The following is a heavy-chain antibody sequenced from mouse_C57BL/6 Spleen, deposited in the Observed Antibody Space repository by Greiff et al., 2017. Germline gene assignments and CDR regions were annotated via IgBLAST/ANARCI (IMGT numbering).Heavy chain of an antibody. J-gene: IGHJ3*01. V-gene: IGHV1-64*01. CDR2: IHPNSGST. CDR3: AREWYGSSVAY. D-gene: IGHD1-1*01. Sequence: QVQLQQPGAELVKPGASVKLSCKASGYTFTSYWMHWVKQRPGQGLEWIGMIHPNSGSTNYNEKFKSKATLTVDKSSSTAYMQLSSLTSEDSAVYYCAREWYGSSVAYWGQGTLVTGSA. CDR1: GYTFTSYW.